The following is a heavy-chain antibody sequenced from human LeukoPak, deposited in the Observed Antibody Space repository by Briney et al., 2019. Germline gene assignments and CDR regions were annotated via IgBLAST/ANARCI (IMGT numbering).Heavy chain of an antibody. V-gene: IGHV1-18*01. D-gene: IGHD6-13*01. CDR3: ARASGAAVTSRTSDDGFDV. Sequence: GASVKVSCKASGYGFSTYGISWVRQAPGQGLEWMGWISGHSGNTNYAQNVQDRVTMTIDTSTTTAYMELRSLRFDDTAVYYCARASGAAVTSRTSDDGFDVWGQGTVVTVTS. CDR2: ISGHSGNT. CDR1: GYGFSTYG. J-gene: IGHJ3*01.